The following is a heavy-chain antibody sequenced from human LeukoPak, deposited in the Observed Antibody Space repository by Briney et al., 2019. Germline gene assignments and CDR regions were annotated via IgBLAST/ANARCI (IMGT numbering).Heavy chain of an antibody. CDR3: ARGYGDYVPWYFDL. CDR1: GFTLSSYG. Sequence: GGSLRLSCAASGFTLSSYGMHWVRQAPGKGLEWVAVIWYDGSNKYYADSVKGRFTISRDNSKNTLYLQMNSLRAEDTAVYYCARGYGDYVPWYFDLWGRGTLVTVSS. J-gene: IGHJ2*01. CDR2: IWYDGSNK. V-gene: IGHV3-33*01. D-gene: IGHD4-17*01.